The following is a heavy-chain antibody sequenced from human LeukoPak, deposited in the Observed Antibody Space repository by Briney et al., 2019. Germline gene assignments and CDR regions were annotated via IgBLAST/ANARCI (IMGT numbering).Heavy chain of an antibody. J-gene: IGHJ4*02. CDR3: ARDSAAAGTDY. D-gene: IGHD6-13*01. CDR1: GFTFSTYA. V-gene: IGHV3-23*01. CDR2: ITGSGDTT. Sequence: GGPLRLSCAASGFTFSTYAMSWVRQAPGKGLEWVSLITGSGDTTYYADSVKGRFTISRHNSKNTLYLQMNSLRAEDTAVYYCARDSAAAGTDYWGQGTLVTVSS.